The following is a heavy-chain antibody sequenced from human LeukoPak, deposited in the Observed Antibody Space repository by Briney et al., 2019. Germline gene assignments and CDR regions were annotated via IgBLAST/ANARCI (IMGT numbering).Heavy chain of an antibody. CDR3: ARSDTAIGYFDY. Sequence: GGSLRLSCAASGFTFSDYYMSWIRQAPGKGLEWVSYISSSNSYTNYADSVKGRFYADSVKGRFTISRDNAKNSLYLQMNSLRAEDTAVYYCARSDTAIGYFDYWGQGTLVTVSS. CDR1: GFTFSDYY. J-gene: IGHJ4*02. CDR2: ISSSNSYT. V-gene: IGHV3-11*06. D-gene: IGHD5-18*01.